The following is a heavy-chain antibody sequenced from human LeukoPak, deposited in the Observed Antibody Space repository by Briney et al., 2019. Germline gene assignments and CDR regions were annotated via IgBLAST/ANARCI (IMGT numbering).Heavy chain of an antibody. CDR2: IYYSGST. Sequence: PSETLSLTCTVSGGSISSYYWSWIRQPPGKGLEWIGYIYYSGSTNYNPSLKSRVTISVDTSKNQFSLKLSSVTAADTAVYYCARHVEAYCSGWYAGFALDYWGQGTLVTVSS. V-gene: IGHV4-59*08. CDR1: GGSISSYY. CDR3: ARHVEAYCSGWYAGFALDY. D-gene: IGHD6-19*01. J-gene: IGHJ4*02.